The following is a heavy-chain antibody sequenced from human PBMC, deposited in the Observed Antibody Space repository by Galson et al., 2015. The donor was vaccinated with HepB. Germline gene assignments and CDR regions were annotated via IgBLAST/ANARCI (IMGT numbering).Heavy chain of an antibody. D-gene: IGHD3-10*01. Sequence: SLRLSCATSGFTFGDYALNWFRQAPGKGLEWVGFITAEAYGGTTQYAASVRGRFTISRDDSKSIAYLQMNSLKTEDTAVYYCTRGRWFHAFDIWGQGTMVTVSS. CDR1: GFTFGDYA. J-gene: IGHJ3*02. CDR3: TRGRWFHAFDI. V-gene: IGHV3-49*03. CDR2: ITAEAYGGTT.